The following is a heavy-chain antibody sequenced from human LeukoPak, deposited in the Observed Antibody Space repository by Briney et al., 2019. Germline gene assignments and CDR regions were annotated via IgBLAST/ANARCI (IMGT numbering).Heavy chain of an antibody. CDR3: ARHYAVHDY. D-gene: IGHD3-16*01. CDR1: GGSISSDSYF. J-gene: IGHJ4*02. CDR2: IYYSGST. Sequence: SETLSLTCTVSGGSISSDSYFWGWIRQPPGKGLDWIGSIYYSGSTYYNPSLKSRVTISVDTSKNQFSLKLSSVTAADTAVYYCARHYAVHDYWGQGTLVTVSS. V-gene: IGHV4-39*01.